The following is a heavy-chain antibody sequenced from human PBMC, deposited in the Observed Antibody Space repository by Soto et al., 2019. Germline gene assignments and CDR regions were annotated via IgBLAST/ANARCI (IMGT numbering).Heavy chain of an antibody. CDR3: AKGGYTSGFRFYDI. V-gene: IGHV3-30*18. J-gene: IGHJ4*02. CDR1: GFTFNNYA. D-gene: IGHD5-18*01. CDR2: ISSDGSDK. Sequence: QVQLVESGGGVVQPGRSLRLTCVASGFTFNNYAFHWVRQSPGTGLEWVAVISSDGSDKYYADSVKGRFTISRDNSKNTLFLQMHSLRVEDTAVYFCAKGGYTSGFRFYDIWGRGTLVSVSS.